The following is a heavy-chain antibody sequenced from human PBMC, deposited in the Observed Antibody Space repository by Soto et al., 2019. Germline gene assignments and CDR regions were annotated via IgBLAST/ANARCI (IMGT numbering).Heavy chain of an antibody. V-gene: IGHV4-59*08. Sequence: PSETLSLTCTVSGGSISSYYWSWIRQPPGKGLEWIGYIYYSGSTNYNPSLKSRVTISVDTSKNQFSLKLSSVTAADTAVYYCARVIPNYYDSSGYFDYWGQGTLVPSPQ. CDR1: GGSISSYY. J-gene: IGHJ4*02. CDR2: IYYSGST. CDR3: ARVIPNYYDSSGYFDY. D-gene: IGHD3-22*01.